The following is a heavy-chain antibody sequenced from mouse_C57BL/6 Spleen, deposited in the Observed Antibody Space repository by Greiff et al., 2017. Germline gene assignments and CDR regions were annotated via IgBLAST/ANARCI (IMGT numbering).Heavy chain of an antibody. CDR1: GYAFSSSW. V-gene: IGHV1-82*01. D-gene: IGHD2-3*01. CDR2: IYPGDGDT. Sequence: QVQLKQSGPELVKPGASVKISCKASGYAFSSSWMNWVKQRPGKGLEWIGRIYPGDGDTNYNGKFKGKATLTADKSSSTAYMQLSSLTSEDSAVYFCADGYYLAWFAYWGQGTLVTVSA. CDR3: ADGYYLAWFAY. J-gene: IGHJ3*01.